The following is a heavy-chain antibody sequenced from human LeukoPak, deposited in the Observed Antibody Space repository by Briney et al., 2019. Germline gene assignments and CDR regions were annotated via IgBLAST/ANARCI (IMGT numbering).Heavy chain of an antibody. CDR2: IKQDGSEK. J-gene: IGHJ6*02. V-gene: IGHV3-7*03. D-gene: IGHD3-10*01. Sequence: GGSLRLSCAASGFTFSSYWMSWVRQAPGKGLEWVANIKQDGSEKYYVDSVKGRFTISRDNAKNSLYLQMNSLRAEDTAVYYCAKSRITMVRGVIIQSYYYYYYGMDVWGQGTTVTVSS. CDR1: GFTFSSYW. CDR3: AKSRITMVRGVIIQSYYYYYYGMDV.